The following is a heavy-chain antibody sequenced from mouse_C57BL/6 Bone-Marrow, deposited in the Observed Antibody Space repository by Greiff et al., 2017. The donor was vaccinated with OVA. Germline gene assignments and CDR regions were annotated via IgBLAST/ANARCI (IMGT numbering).Heavy chain of an antibody. Sequence: VQLQQSGAELMKPGASVKLSCKATGYTFTGYWLEWVKQWPGHGLEWIGEILPGSGSSNSNEKFKGKATFTADPSSNTAYMQLSSLTTEDAAIYYCVSDGYYPYWGQGTLVTVSA. CDR3: VSDGYYPY. J-gene: IGHJ3*01. D-gene: IGHD2-3*01. V-gene: IGHV1-9*01. CDR1: GYTFTGYW. CDR2: ILPGSGSS.